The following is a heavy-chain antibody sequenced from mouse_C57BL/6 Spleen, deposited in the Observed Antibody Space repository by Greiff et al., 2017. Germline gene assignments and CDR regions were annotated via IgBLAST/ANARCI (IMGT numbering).Heavy chain of an antibody. Sequence: QVQLQQPGAELVKPGASVKLSCKASGYTFTSYWMQWVQQRPGQGLEWIGEIDPSDSYTNYNQKFKGKATLTVDTSSSTAYMQLSSLTSEDSAVYYCARYGSYYGFDYWGQGTTLTVSS. J-gene: IGHJ2*01. CDR3: ARYGSYYGFDY. V-gene: IGHV1-50*01. CDR2: IDPSDSYT. CDR1: GYTFTSYW. D-gene: IGHD2-3*01.